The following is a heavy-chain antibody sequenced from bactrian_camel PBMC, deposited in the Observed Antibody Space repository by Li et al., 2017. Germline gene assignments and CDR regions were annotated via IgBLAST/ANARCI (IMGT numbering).Heavy chain of an antibody. J-gene: IGHJ4*01. Sequence: HVQLVESGGGSVETGGSLNLTCSAHSSYSRACMGWFRQSPGLEREEVARIAMDGKSRYADAVKGRFTISKDNDNNTVYLQLNDLKPDDSAMYYCAYESGTTPDLCRRREPGGYFGQGTQVTVS. D-gene: IGHD7*01. CDR1: SSYSRAC. V-gene: IGHV3S53*01. CDR2: IAMDGKS.